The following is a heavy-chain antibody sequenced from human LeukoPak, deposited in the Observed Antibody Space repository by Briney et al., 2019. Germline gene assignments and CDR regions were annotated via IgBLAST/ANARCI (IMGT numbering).Heavy chain of an antibody. CDR2: IYYSGST. Sequence: SETLSLTCTVSGGSISSSSYYWGWIRQPPGKGLEWIGSIYYSGSTYYNPSLKSRVTISVDTSKNQFSLKLSSVTAADTAVYYCARDGVVVTSRPFDYWGQGTLVTVSS. CDR3: ARDGVVVTSRPFDY. V-gene: IGHV4-39*07. J-gene: IGHJ4*02. D-gene: IGHD2-21*02. CDR1: GGSISSSSYY.